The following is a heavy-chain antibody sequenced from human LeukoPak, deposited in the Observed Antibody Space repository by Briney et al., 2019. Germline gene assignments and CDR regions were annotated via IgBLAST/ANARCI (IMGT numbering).Heavy chain of an antibody. CDR1: GGSISSYY. Sequence: PSETLSLTCTVSGGSISSYYWSWIRQPPGKGLEWIGYIYYSGSTNYNPSLKSRVTISVDTSKNQFSLKLSSVTAADTAVYYCAKSSPYSSGWYGVDYWGQGTLVTVSS. CDR2: IYYSGST. V-gene: IGHV4-59*01. CDR3: AKSSPYSSGWYGVDY. J-gene: IGHJ4*02. D-gene: IGHD6-19*01.